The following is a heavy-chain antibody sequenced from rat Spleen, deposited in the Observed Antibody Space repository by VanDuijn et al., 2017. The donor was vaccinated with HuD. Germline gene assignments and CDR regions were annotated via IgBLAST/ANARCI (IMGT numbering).Heavy chain of an antibody. CDR1: GFSLTSYG. D-gene: IGHD5-1*01. J-gene: IGHJ2*01. CDR2: ISSGGST. V-gene: IGHV2S8*01. CDR3: TRGLGDY. Sequence: QVQLKESGPGLVQPSQTLSLTCTVSGFSLTSYGVSWVRQPPGKGLEWIAAISSGGSTYYNSALKSRLSISRDTSKSQVFLKMNSLQTEDTAIYICTRGLGDYWGQGVMVTVSS.